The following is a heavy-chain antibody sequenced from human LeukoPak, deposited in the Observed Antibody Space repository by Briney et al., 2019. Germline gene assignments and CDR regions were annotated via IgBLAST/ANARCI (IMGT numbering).Heavy chain of an antibody. CDR3: ARAPSEIGGYYPEYFRH. CDR2: IKSDGST. V-gene: IGHV3-74*01. D-gene: IGHD3-22*01. J-gene: IGHJ1*01. CDR1: GFTFSTYW. Sequence: GGSLTLSCAATGFTFSTYWMHWVRQAAGKGLVWVSRIKSDGSTNYADSVKGRFTISRDNAKNTVPLQMNSLRPEDTGVYYCARAPSEIGGYYPEYFRHWGQGTLVTVSS.